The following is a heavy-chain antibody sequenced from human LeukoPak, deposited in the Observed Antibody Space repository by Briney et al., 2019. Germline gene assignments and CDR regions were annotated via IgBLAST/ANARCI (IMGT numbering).Heavy chain of an antibody. CDR3: ARDNVVVVADGAFDI. CDR2: IWYDGSNK. V-gene: IGHV3-30*19. CDR1: GFTFSSYG. D-gene: IGHD2-2*01. Sequence: GGSLRLSCAASGFTFSSYGMHWVRQAPGKGLEWVAVIWYDGSNKYYADSVKGRFTISRDNSKNTLYLQMNSLRAEDTAVYYCARDNVVVVADGAFDIWGQGTMVTVSS. J-gene: IGHJ3*02.